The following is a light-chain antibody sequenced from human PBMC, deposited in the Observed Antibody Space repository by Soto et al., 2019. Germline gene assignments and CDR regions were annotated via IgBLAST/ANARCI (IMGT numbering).Light chain of an antibody. CDR3: QQLNSYPSIT. CDR1: QSLNSNY. Sequence: EIVLTQSPGILSLSPGERATLSCTASQSLNSNYLAWFQQKPGQAPRLLIYGASSRATGIPDRFSGSGSGTEFTLTISSPQPEDFATYYCQQLNSYPSITFGQGTRLEI. V-gene: IGKV3-20*01. CDR2: GAS. J-gene: IGKJ5*01.